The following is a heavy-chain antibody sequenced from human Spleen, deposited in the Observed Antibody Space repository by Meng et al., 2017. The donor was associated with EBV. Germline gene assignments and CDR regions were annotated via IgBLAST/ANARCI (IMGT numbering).Heavy chain of an antibody. Sequence: GAVVKKPGATGKCSCMSSGYSFSDYDINGVRQATGQGPEWMGWMNPKSGDTGYAQKFQGRVTLTRDTSISTAYMELNRLRTDDTAVYYCATILGEYCSGDTCDGEKWGQGTLVTVSS. CDR3: ATILGEYCSGDTCDGEK. J-gene: IGHJ4*02. CDR2: MNPKSGDT. CDR1: GYSFSDYD. D-gene: IGHD2-15*01. V-gene: IGHV1-8*01.